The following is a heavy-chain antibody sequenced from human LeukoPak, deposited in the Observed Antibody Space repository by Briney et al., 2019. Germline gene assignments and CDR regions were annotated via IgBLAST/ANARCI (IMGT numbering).Heavy chain of an antibody. CDR2: IKSKTDGGTT. J-gene: IGHJ6*02. CDR1: GFTFTDYA. Sequence: GGSLRLTCAASGFTFTDYAMSWVRQAPGKGLEWVGRIKSKTDGGTTDYAAPVKGRFTISRDDSKNTLYLQMNSLKTEDTAVYYCTTQVPSPPLRFLEWLPPYNYYYGMDVWGQGTTVTVSS. CDR3: TTQVPSPPLRFLEWLPPYNYYYGMDV. D-gene: IGHD3-3*01. V-gene: IGHV3-15*01.